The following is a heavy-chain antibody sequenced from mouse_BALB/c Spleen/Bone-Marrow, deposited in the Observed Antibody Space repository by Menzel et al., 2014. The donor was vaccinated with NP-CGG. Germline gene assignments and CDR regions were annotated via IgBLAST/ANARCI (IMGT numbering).Heavy chain of an antibody. CDR2: ISSGGGST. J-gene: IGHJ3*01. D-gene: IGHD1-1*01. V-gene: IGHV5-12-1*01. CDR1: GFAFSSYD. CDR3: ARQILRGFAY. Sequence: VKLMESGGGLVKPGGSLKLSCAASGFAFSSYDMSWVRQTPEKRLEWVAYISSGGGSTYYSDTVKGRFTISRDNAKNTLYLQMSSLKSEDTAMYYCARQILRGFAYWGQGTLVTVSA.